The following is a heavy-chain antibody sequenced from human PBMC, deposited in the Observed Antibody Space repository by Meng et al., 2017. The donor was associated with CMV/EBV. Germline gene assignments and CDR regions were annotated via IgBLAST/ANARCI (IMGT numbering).Heavy chain of an antibody. V-gene: IGHV1-69*10. J-gene: IGHJ3*02. Sequence: SVKVSCKASGGTFSSYAISWVRQAPGQGLEWMGGIIPILGIANYAQKFQGRVTITADKSTSTAYMELSSLRSEDTAVYYCARLYEPNFWRNKRARAFDIWGQGTMVTVSS. CDR2: IIPILGIA. CDR1: GGTFSSYA. CDR3: ARLYEPNFWRNKRARAFDI. D-gene: IGHD3-3*01.